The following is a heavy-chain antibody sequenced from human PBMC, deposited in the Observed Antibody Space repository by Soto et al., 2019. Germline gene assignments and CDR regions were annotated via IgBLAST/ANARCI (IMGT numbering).Heavy chain of an antibody. CDR1: GFTFDDYA. CDR3: AKDIGALMVTYYFDY. V-gene: IGHV3-9*01. CDR2: ISWNSGSI. J-gene: IGHJ4*02. Sequence: SLRLSCAASGFTFDDYAMHWVRQAPGKGLEWVSGISWNSGSIGYADSVKGRFTISRDNAKNSLYLQMNSLRAEDTALYYCAKDIGALMVTYYFDYWGQGT. D-gene: IGHD2-8*01.